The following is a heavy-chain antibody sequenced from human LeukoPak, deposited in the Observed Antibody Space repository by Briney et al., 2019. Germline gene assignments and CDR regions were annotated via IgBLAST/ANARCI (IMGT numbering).Heavy chain of an antibody. D-gene: IGHD1-26*01. CDR2: ISGRDGST. CDR1: GFTLSNYD. V-gene: IGHV3-23*01. J-gene: IGHJ4*02. Sequence: GGTLRLSCAASGFTLSNYDMSWVRQAPGKGLEWVSGISGRDGSTYYADSVKGRFTISRDNSKNTLYLQMNSLRAEDTAVYYCAKAGSIRFDYWGQGTLVTVSS. CDR3: AKAGSIRFDY.